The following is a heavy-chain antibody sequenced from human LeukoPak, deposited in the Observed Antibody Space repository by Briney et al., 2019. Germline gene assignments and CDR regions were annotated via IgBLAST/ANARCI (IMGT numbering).Heavy chain of an antibody. CDR2: IYRGGST. J-gene: IGHJ5*02. D-gene: IGHD2-21*02. Sequence: GGSLRLSCAASGFTVSSNYMSWVRQAPGKGLEWVSVIYRGGSTYYADSVKGRFTISRDNSKNTLYLQMNSLRAEDTAVYYCAKALRTDNWFDPWGQGTLVTVSS. CDR3: AKALRTDNWFDP. V-gene: IGHV3-53*01. CDR1: GFTVSSNY.